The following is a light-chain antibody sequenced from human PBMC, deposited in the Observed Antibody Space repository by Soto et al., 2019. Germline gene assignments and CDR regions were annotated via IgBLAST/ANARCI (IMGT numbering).Light chain of an antibody. V-gene: IGKV3D-20*02. J-gene: IGKJ4*01. Sequence: FVLTQSPGTLSLSPWERATLSCRASQTVRNNYLAWYQQKPGQAPRLLIYDASSRATGIPDRFSGSGSATDFTLTISSLEPEDFAVYYCQQRSNWPLTFGGGTKVDIK. CDR2: DAS. CDR3: QQRSNWPLT. CDR1: QTVRNNY.